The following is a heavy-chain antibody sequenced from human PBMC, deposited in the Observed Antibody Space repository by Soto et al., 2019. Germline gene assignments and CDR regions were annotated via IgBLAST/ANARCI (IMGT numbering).Heavy chain of an antibody. D-gene: IGHD5-12*01. Sequence: GGSLRLSCAASGFPFGENAMSWVRQAPGKGLEWVSGISDSGATTYYADSVRGRFTISRDNSKNTLYLQMKSLRAEDSASYYCAKEDTRRGSLDYWGQGALVTVSS. CDR1: GFPFGENA. V-gene: IGHV3-23*01. CDR3: AKEDTRRGSLDY. J-gene: IGHJ4*02. CDR2: ISDSGATT.